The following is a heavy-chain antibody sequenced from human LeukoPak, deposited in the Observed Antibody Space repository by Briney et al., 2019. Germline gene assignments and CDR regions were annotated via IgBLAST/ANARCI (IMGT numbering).Heavy chain of an antibody. J-gene: IGHJ4*02. D-gene: IGHD2-2*01. CDR3: AKDLCSDTSCSSRGIDY. CDR2: KD. V-gene: IGHV3-30*18. Sequence: GGSLRLSCAASGFTFSTYVMHWVRQVPGKGLEWVAVKDYCADSVKGRFTASMDNSESTLYLQMNSLRAEDTAIYYCAKDLCSDTSCSSRGIDYWGQGTLVTVSS. CDR1: GFTFSTYV.